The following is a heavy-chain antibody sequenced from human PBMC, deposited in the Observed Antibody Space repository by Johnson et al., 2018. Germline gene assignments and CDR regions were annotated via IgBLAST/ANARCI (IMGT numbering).Heavy chain of an antibody. V-gene: IGHV3-33*06. D-gene: IGHD4-17*01. CDR2: IWYDGSNK. J-gene: IGHJ6*02. CDR3: AKPGGDYGDDVGGIDV. CDR1: GLTFSSYG. Sequence: QVQLVESGGGVVQPGRSLRLSCAASGLTFSSYGMHWVRQAPGKGLERVAVIWYDGSNKYYADSVKGRFTISRDNSKTTLYLQMNSLGAEDTAGYACAKPGGDYGDDVGGIDVWGQGTTVTVSS.